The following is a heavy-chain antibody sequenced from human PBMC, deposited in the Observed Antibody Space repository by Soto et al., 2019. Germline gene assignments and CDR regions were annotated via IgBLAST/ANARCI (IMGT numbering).Heavy chain of an antibody. V-gene: IGHV3-30-3*01. CDR2: MSYDGSDK. CDR1: GFTFSSYA. Sequence: QVQLVESGGGVVQPGRSLRLSCAASGFTFSSYAMHWVRRAPGKGLEWVAIMSYDGSDKYYADSVKGRFTISRDNSENTLYLQMNSLRSDDTAVYYCAREVIAPRDYYYGFDVWGQGTTVTVSS. J-gene: IGHJ6*02. CDR3: AREVIAPRDYYYGFDV. D-gene: IGHD2-21*01.